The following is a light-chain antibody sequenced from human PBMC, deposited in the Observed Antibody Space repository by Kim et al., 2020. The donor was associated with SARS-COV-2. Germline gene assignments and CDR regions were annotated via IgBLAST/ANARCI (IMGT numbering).Light chain of an antibody. CDR2: LEDDGTH. CDR3: ETWDSNTQV. Sequence: SVKLTCALGSGHSNYIIAGHQQQPGKAPRCLMILEDDGTHRKGSGVPDRFSGASSGADRYLSISNLQSEDEADYYCETWDSNTQVFGGGTQLTVL. J-gene: IGLJ3*02. V-gene: IGLV4-60*03. CDR1: SGHSNYI.